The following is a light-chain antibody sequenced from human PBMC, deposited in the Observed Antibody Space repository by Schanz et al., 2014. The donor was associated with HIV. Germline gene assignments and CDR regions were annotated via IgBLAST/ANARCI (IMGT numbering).Light chain of an antibody. CDR2: DVS. V-gene: IGLV2-14*01. CDR3: CSYAGSSTYV. J-gene: IGLJ1*01. CDR1: SNDVGDYNY. Sequence: QSALTQPPSASGSPGQSVTISCTGTSNDVGDYNYVSWYQQHPGKAPKIMIYDVSNRPSGVSNRFSGSKSGNTASLTISGLQAEDEADYYCCSYAGSSTYVFGTGTKLTVL.